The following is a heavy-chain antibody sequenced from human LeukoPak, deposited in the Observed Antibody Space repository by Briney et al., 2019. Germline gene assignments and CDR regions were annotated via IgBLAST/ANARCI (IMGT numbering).Heavy chain of an antibody. CDR1: GYTFTSYD. CDR3: ARTGRAVVYYGSGRGHNWFDP. V-gene: IGHV1-8*01. J-gene: IGHJ5*02. Sequence: ASVKVSCKASGYTFTSYDINWVRQATGQGLEWMGWMNPNSGNTGYAQKFQGRVTMTRNTSISTAYMELSSLRSEDTAVYYCARTGRAVVYYGSGRGHNWFDPWGQGTLVTVSS. D-gene: IGHD3-10*01. CDR2: MNPNSGNT.